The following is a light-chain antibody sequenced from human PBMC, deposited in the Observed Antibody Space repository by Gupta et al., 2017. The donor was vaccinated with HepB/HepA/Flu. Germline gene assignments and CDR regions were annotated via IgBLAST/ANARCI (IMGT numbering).Light chain of an antibody. Sequence: QSALTQPASVSGSPGQSINISWTGTSSDIGANDYASWYQQHPGKAPKLIIYDVYNRPSGVSTRFSGSKSGNTASLTISGLPTEDEADYYCTSYTFSTAVVFGGGTKLTVL. V-gene: IGLV2-14*03. CDR2: DVY. CDR3: TSYTFSTAVV. CDR1: SSDIGANDY. J-gene: IGLJ3*02.